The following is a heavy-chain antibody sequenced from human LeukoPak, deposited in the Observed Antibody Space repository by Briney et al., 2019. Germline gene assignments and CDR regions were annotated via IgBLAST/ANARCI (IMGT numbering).Heavy chain of an antibody. CDR1: GFTFSSYG. Sequence: RTGGSLRLSCAASGFTFSSYGMHWVRQAPGKGLEWVAVIWYDGSNKYYADSVKGRFTISRDNSKNTLYLQMNSLRAEDTAVYYCARDWGSSGWYNWIDPWGQGTLVTVSS. D-gene: IGHD6-19*01. V-gene: IGHV3-33*01. CDR3: ARDWGSSGWYNWIDP. J-gene: IGHJ5*02. CDR2: IWYDGSNK.